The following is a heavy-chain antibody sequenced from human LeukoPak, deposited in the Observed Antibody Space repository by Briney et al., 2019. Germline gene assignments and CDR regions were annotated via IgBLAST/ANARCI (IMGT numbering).Heavy chain of an antibody. V-gene: IGHV1-18*01. D-gene: IGHD2-2*01. CDR3: ARTIVVVPAATYNWFDP. CDR2: ISAYNGNT. CDR1: GYTFTSYG. Sequence: ASVKVSCKASGYTFTSYGISWVRQAPRQGLEWMGWISAYNGNTNYAQKLQGRVTMTTDTSTSTAYMELRSLRSDDTAVYYCARTIVVVPAATYNWFDPWGQGTLVTVSS. J-gene: IGHJ5*02.